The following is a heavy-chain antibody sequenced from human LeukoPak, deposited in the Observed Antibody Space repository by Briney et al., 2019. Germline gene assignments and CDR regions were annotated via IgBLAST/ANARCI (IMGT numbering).Heavy chain of an antibody. J-gene: IGHJ4*02. CDR1: GYSITVGSH. V-gene: IGHV4-38-2*02. D-gene: IGHD2-2*01. Sequence: SETLSLTCTVCGYSITVGSHWGGIRQPPGKGLEGIGSIYHGGRSYYNRSLKRRVTISVDTSKNQFCLRVSSETAADTRVYFCARNGSSCSSTSCYDTPIDDWGQGSLVTVSS. CDR2: IYHGGRS. CDR3: ARNGSSCSSTSCYDTPIDD.